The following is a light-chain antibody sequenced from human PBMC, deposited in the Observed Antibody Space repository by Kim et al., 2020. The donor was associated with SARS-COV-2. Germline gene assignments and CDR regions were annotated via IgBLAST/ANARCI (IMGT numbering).Light chain of an antibody. J-gene: IGKJ5*01. Sequence: EVVMTQSPGTLSVSPGERATLSCRASQSVSIHLAWYQEMPGQSLRLLIYDASTRATGILARFSGSGSGTEFALTISSLQPEDFATYYCQQYHDWPPITFGQGTRLEIK. CDR2: DAS. CDR1: QSVSIH. CDR3: QQYHDWPPIT. V-gene: IGKV3D-15*01.